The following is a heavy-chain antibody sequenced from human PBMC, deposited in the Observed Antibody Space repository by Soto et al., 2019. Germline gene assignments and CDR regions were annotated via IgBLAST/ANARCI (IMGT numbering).Heavy chain of an antibody. CDR2: IIPIFGTA. CDR3: ARDQRSGYYDSSGYYWRYFDY. Sequence: ASVKVSCKASGVTFSSYAISWVRQAPGQGLEWMGGIIPIFGTANYAQKFQGRVTITADESTSTAYMELSSLRSEDTAVYYCARDQRSGYYDSSGYYWRYFDYWGQGTLVTVSS. D-gene: IGHD3-22*01. J-gene: IGHJ4*02. CDR1: GVTFSSYA. V-gene: IGHV1-69*13.